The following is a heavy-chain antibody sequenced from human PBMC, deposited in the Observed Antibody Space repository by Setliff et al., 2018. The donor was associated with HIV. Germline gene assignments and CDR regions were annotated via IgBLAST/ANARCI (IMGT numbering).Heavy chain of an antibody. J-gene: IGHJ4*02. CDR2: IKPDGSEK. Sequence: GGSLRLSCAASGFTFGSSWMTWVRQAPGKGLEWGANIKPDGSEKYYADALRDRFTISRDNARTSLYLHADSLRPEDTAVYYCARGAARGVLLGFGLYYCDSWGQGTLVTVSS. CDR1: GFTFGSSW. CDR3: ARGAARGVLLGFGLYYCDS. D-gene: IGHD3-10*01. V-gene: IGHV3-7*03.